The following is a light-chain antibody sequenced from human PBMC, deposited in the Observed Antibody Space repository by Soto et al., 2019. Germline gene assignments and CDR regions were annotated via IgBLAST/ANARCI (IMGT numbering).Light chain of an antibody. CDR3: QQYNKWPRT. J-gene: IGKJ2*01. Sequence: IVMTQSPATLSVSPGERATLSCRASQSVSSNLAWYQQKPGQAPRLLIYGASTRDSGIPARISGSGSGTEFTLTISSLQSEDFAVYYCQQYNKWPRTFGQGTKLEIK. V-gene: IGKV3-15*01. CDR2: GAS. CDR1: QSVSSN.